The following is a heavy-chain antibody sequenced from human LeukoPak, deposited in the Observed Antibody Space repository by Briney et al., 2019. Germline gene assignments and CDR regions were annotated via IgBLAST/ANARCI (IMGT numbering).Heavy chain of an antibody. Sequence: ASVKVSCKASGYTFTSYGLSWVRQAPGQGLQWMGWISAYNGDTNYAQKVRDRVSMTTDTSTSTAYMELRSLRSDDTAIYYCARVLGAVSGGYYYSGMDVWGQGTTVTVSS. CDR3: ARVLGAVSGGYYYSGMDV. V-gene: IGHV1-18*01. D-gene: IGHD3-16*01. CDR2: ISAYNGDT. J-gene: IGHJ6*02. CDR1: GYTFTSYG.